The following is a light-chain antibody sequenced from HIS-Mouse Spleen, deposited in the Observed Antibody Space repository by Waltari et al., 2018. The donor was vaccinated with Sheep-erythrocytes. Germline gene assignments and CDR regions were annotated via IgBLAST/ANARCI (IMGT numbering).Light chain of an antibody. V-gene: IGLV3-1*01. CDR3: QAWDSSTAWV. CDR1: KLGDKY. CDR2: QES. Sequence: SYELTQPPSVSVSPGQTASITCSGDKLGDKYACCYQQKPGQSPVLVIYQESKRPSGSPERFSGSNSGNTANLTISGTQAMDEADYYCQAWDSSTAWVFGGGTKLTVL. J-gene: IGLJ3*02.